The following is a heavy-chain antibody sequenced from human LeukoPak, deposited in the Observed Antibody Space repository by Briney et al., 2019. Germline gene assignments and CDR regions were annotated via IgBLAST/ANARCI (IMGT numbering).Heavy chain of an antibody. J-gene: IGHJ4*02. CDR2: TNNRGNDD. CDR3: AREGSIVPHQDLDC. D-gene: IGHD2-8*01. V-gene: IGHV3-21*01. CDR1: GFTFSSYS. Sequence: GGSLRLSCAASGFTFSSYSMNWVRRAQGKGLEWVPSTNNRGNDDYYADSVKGRFTISRDNAKNSLYLQMNSLRAEDTAVYYCAREGSIVPHQDLDCWGQGTLVTVSS.